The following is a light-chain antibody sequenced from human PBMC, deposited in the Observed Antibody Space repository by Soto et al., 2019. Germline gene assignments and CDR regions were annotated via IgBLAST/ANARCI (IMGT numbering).Light chain of an antibody. CDR3: QQYATSPLT. V-gene: IGKV3-20*01. J-gene: IGKJ1*01. CDR2: GAS. CDR1: QSVSNNY. Sequence: IVLTHLPGTLSLSPLERATLSFMSSQSVSNNYLAWYQQKPGQAPRLVIFGASNRATGIPDRFSASGSGTEFTLTISRLEPEDVAVYYCQQYATSPLTFGHGTKVE.